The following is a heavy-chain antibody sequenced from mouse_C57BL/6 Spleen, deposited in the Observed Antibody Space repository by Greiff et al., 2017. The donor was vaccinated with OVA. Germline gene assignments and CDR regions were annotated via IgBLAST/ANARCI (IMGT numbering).Heavy chain of an antibody. Sequence: VQLQESGPELVKPGASVKISCKASGYTFTDYYINWVKQRPGQGLSWIGWLFPGSGSTYYHEKFLGKSTLTVDKSSSTAYMLLSSLTSEDSAVYFCARSPGGFFFAYWGQGTLVTVSA. J-gene: IGHJ3*01. CDR2: LFPGSGST. V-gene: IGHV1-75*01. CDR3: ARSPGGFFFAY. CDR1: GYTFTDYY.